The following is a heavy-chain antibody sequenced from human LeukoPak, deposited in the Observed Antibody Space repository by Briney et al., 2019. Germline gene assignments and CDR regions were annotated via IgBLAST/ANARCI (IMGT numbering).Heavy chain of an antibody. CDR1: GFTFSSYW. Sequence: PGGSLRLSCAASGFTFSSYWMHWVRQAPGKGLVWVSRINSDGSSTAYADSVKGRFTISRDNAKNTPYLNMNSLRDEDTAVYYCAREGPDSSGYYSDYWGQGTLVTVSS. D-gene: IGHD3-22*01. V-gene: IGHV3-74*01. CDR3: AREGPDSSGYYSDY. J-gene: IGHJ4*02. CDR2: INSDGSST.